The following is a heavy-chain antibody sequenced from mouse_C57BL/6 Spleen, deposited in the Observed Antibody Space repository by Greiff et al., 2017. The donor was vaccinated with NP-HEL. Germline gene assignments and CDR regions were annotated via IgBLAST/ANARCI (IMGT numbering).Heavy chain of an antibody. CDR2: LYPGDGDT. J-gene: IGHJ3*01. V-gene: IGHV1-80*01. CDR3: ARDHSNESAY. Sequence: QVQLKESGAELVKPGASVKISCKASGYAFSSYWMNWVKQRPGKGLEWIGQLYPGDGDTNYNGKFKGKATLTADKSSSTAYMQLSSLTSEDSAVYFCARDHSNESAYWGQGTLVTVSA. D-gene: IGHD2-5*01. CDR1: GYAFSSYW.